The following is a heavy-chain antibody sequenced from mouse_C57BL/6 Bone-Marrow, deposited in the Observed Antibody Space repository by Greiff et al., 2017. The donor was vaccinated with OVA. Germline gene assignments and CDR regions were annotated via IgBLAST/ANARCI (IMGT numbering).Heavy chain of an antibody. CDR3: ARSERRNSRGY. CDR2: INPYNGGT. Sequence: EVQLQQSGPVLVKPGASVKMSCKASGYTFTDYYMNWVKLSHGKSLEWIGVINPYNGGTSYNQKFKGKATLTVDKSSSTAYMELNSLTSEDSAVYYCARSERRNSRGYWGQGTTLTVSS. CDR1: GYTFTDYY. V-gene: IGHV1-19*01. J-gene: IGHJ2*01.